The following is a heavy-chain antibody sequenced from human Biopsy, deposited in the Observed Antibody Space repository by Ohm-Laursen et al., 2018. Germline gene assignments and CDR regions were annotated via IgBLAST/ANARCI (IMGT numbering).Heavy chain of an antibody. J-gene: IGHJ1*01. V-gene: IGHV1-2*02. CDR3: AKGQDLRGGAEYFQH. D-gene: IGHD2-15*01. CDR1: GYTFTGQY. CDR2: INPHSGTT. Sequence: ASVKVSCKASGYTFTGQYLHWVRQAPGQGLEWMGWINPHSGTTKFAQDFQGRVTMTRDTSITTAYMELRRLRSDDTAVYYCAKGQDLRGGAEYFQHWGQGALVTVSS.